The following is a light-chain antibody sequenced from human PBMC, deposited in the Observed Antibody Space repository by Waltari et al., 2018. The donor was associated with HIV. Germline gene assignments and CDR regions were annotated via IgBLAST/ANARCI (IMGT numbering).Light chain of an antibody. CDR2: EVI. Sequence: QSALTQPASVSGSPGPSITISCTGTSRDVGAYILVSWYQKYPGKAPKLMIFEVITRPSGVSDRFSGSRSGNTASLTISGLQTEDEGDYYCCSYSGTGVVFGGGTKVTVL. CDR1: SRDVGAYIL. CDR3: CSYSGTGVV. V-gene: IGLV2-23*02. J-gene: IGLJ2*01.